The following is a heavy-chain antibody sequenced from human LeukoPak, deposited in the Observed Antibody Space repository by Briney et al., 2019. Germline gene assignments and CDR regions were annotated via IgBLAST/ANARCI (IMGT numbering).Heavy chain of an antibody. CDR1: GYSFTSYW. J-gene: IGHJ4*02. D-gene: IGHD3-10*01. CDR2: IYPGDSDT. Sequence: GESLKISCKGSGYSFTSYWIGWVRQMPGKGLEWMGIIYPGDSDTRYSPSFQGQVTISADKSISTAYLQWSSLKASDTAMYYCARQPPRITMVRGVIISPPDYWGQGTLVTVSS. CDR3: ARQPPRITMVRGVIISPPDY. V-gene: IGHV5-51*01.